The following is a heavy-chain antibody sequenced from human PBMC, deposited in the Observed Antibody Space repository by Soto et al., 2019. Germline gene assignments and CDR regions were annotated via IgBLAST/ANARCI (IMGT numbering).Heavy chain of an antibody. J-gene: IGHJ4*02. CDR3: AKGGNYYDSSGYYGVLGY. D-gene: IGHD3-22*01. Sequence: LRLSCAASGFTFDNYGMHWVRQAPGKGLEWVAVISYDGSNYYYADSVRGRFTISRDNSKNTVYLQMNSPRAEDTAVYYCAKGGNYYDSSGYYGVLGYWGQGTLVTVSS. CDR1: GFTFDNYG. CDR2: ISYDGSNY. V-gene: IGHV3-30*18.